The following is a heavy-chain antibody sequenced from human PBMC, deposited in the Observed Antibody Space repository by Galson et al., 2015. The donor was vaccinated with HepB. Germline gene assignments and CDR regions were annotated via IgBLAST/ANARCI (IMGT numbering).Heavy chain of an antibody. J-gene: IGHJ4*02. CDR3: ARVADSDYGDHAHFDS. CDR1: GFTFSDYY. V-gene: IGHV3-11*06. D-gene: IGHD4-17*01. CDR2: ISSSTIYT. Sequence: SLRLSCAASGFTFSDYYMSWIRQAPGKGLEWLSYISSSTIYTNYADSVKGRFTISRDNVKNSMYLQMNSLRAEDTAVYYCARVADSDYGDHAHFDSWGLGTLVT.